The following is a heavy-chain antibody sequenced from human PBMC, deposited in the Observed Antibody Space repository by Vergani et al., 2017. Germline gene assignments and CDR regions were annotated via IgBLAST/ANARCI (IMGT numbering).Heavy chain of an antibody. V-gene: IGHV3-21*01. D-gene: IGHD3-10*01. J-gene: IGHJ4*02. CDR1: GFTFSSYS. CDR3: ARDLVWGGPRTPVLWVGESEFDY. CDR2: ISSSSSNI. Sequence: EVQLVESGGGLVKPGGSLRLSCAASGFTFSSYSMNWVRQAPGKGLEWVSSISSSSSNIYYADAVKGRFTISRDNAENALYLQMNSLRAEDTAVYYCARDLVWGGPRTPVLWVGESEFDYWGQGTLVTGSS.